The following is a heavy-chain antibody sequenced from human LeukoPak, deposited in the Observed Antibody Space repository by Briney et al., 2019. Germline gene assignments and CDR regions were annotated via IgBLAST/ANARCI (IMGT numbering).Heavy chain of an antibody. D-gene: IGHD3-22*01. CDR3: AKGLNHYDSSGPQAFDI. Sequence: GGSLRLSCAASGFTFSSYAMSWVRQAPGKGLEWVSAISGSGGSTYYADSVKGRFTISRDNSKNTLYLQMNSLRAEDTAVYYCAKGLNHYDSSGPQAFDIWGQGTMVTVSS. CDR1: GFTFSSYA. J-gene: IGHJ3*02. V-gene: IGHV3-23*01. CDR2: ISGSGGST.